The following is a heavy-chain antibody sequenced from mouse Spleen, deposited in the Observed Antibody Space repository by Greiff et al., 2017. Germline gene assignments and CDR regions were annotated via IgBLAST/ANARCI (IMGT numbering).Heavy chain of an antibody. CDR3: TTTASRYWYFDV. J-gene: IGHJ1*01. Sequence: VQLQQSGAELVRPGASVKLSCTASGFNIKDDYMHWVKQRPEQGLEWIGWIDPENGDTEYASKFQGKATITADTSSNTAYLQLSSLTSEDTAVYYCTTTASRYWYFDVWGAGTTVTVSS. CDR2: IDPENGDT. CDR1: GFNIKDDY. D-gene: IGHD1-2*01. V-gene: IGHV14-4*01.